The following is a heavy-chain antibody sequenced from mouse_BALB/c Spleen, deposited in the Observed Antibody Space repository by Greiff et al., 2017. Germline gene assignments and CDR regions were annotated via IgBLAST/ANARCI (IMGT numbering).Heavy chain of an antibody. CDR2: ISNGGGST. V-gene: IGHV5-12-2*01. CDR3: ARHGDGYYVAY. CDR1: GFTFSSYT. D-gene: IGHD2-3*01. Sequence: EVQLVESGGGLVQPGGSLKLSCAASGFTFSSYTMSWVRQTPEKRLEWVAYISNGGGSTYYPDTVKGRFTISRDNAKNTLYLQMSSLKSEDTAMYYCARHGDGYYVAYWGQGTLVTVSA. J-gene: IGHJ3*01.